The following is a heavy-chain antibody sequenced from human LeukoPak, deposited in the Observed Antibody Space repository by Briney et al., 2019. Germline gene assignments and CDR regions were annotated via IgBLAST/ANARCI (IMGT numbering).Heavy chain of an antibody. D-gene: IGHD5-24*01. J-gene: IGHJ4*02. Sequence: AGGSLRLSCAASGFTFSSYSMNWVRQAPGKGLEWVSSISSSSSYIYYADSVKGRFTISRDNAKNSLYLQMNSLRAEDTAVYYCAKEAGDGYNPSRSDYWGQGTLVTVSS. CDR1: GFTFSSYS. CDR2: ISSSSSYI. V-gene: IGHV3-21*01. CDR3: AKEAGDGYNPSRSDY.